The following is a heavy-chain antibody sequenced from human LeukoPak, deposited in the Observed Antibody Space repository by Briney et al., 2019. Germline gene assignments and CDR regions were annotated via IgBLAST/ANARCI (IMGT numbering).Heavy chain of an antibody. J-gene: IGHJ6*03. CDR3: ARDGWIQLWLYYYYYMDV. Sequence: GGSLRLSCSASGFTFTTYGMNWVRQAPGKGLEWVSSISSSSSYIYYADSVKGRFTISRDNAKNSLYLQMNNMRAEDTAVYYCARDGWIQLWLYYYYYMDVWGKGTTVTVSS. CDR2: ISSSSSYI. V-gene: IGHV3-21*01. CDR1: GFTFTTYG. D-gene: IGHD5-18*01.